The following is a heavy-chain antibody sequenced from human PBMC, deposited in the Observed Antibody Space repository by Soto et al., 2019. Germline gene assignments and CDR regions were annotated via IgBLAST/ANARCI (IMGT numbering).Heavy chain of an antibody. CDR3: ARGRGQWLVLYAFDI. CDR1: GFTFSSYA. D-gene: IGHD6-19*01. CDR2: ISYDGSNK. V-gene: IGHV3-30-3*01. J-gene: IGHJ3*02. Sequence: QVQLVESGGGVVQPGRSLRLSCAASGFTFSSYAMHWVRQAPGKGLEWVAVISYDGSNKYYADSVKGRFTISRDNSKNTLYLQMNSLRAEDTAVYYCARGRGQWLVLYAFDIWGQGTVVTVCS.